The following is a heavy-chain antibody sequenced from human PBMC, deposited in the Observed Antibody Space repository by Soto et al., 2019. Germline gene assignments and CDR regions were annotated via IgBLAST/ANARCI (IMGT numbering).Heavy chain of an antibody. V-gene: IGHV3-48*01. D-gene: IGHD2-8*01. CDR2: ISTSSTTI. J-gene: IGHJ4*02. CDR3: VMGYYFDY. Sequence: EVQLVESGGGLVQPGGSLRLSCAASGLTFSSYSMNWVRQAPGKGLEWVSDISTSSTTIHYADSVKGRFTISRDNAKNSLYLQMNRLGGEDTAVYYCVMGYYFDYWGQGTLVTVSS. CDR1: GLTFSSYS.